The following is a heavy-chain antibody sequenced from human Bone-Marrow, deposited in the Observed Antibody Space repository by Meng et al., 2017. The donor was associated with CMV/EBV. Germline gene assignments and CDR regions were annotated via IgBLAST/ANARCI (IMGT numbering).Heavy chain of an antibody. CDR2: ISSSSSYI. CDR1: GFTFSSYS. CDR3: ARGIVGAHDAFDI. V-gene: IGHV3-21*01. D-gene: IGHD1-26*01. Sequence: GESLKISCAASGFTFSSYSMNWVRQAPGKGLEWVSSISSSSSYIYYADSVKGRFTISRDNAKNSLYLQMNSLRAEDTAVYYCARGIVGAHDAFDIWGQGTIVTVSS. J-gene: IGHJ3*02.